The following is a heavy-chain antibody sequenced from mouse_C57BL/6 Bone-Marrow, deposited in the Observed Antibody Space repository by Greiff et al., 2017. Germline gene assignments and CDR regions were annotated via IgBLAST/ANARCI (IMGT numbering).Heavy chain of an antibody. J-gene: IGHJ3*01. CDR1: GYTFTSYW. CDR2: IAPSDSET. Sequence: VQLQQPGAELVRPGSSVKLSCKASGYTFTSYWMHWVKQRPIQGLEWLGNIAPSDSETHYNQKFKDKATLTVDKSSSTAYMQLSSLTSEDSAVYYCAREGIYYDYDDGVAYWGQGTLVTVSA. V-gene: IGHV1-52*01. D-gene: IGHD2-4*01. CDR3: AREGIYYDYDDGVAY.